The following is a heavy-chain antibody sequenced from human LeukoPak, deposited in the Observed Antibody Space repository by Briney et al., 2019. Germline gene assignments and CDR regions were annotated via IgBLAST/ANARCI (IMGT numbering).Heavy chain of an antibody. CDR2: ISGSGGST. D-gene: IGHD3-10*01. CDR1: GFTFSSYA. CDR3: AKDGGLLWFGGIFDY. V-gene: IGHV3-23*01. J-gene: IGHJ4*02. Sequence: PGGSLRLSCAASGFTFSSYAMSWVRQAPGKGLEWVSAISGSGGSTYYADSVKGRFTISRDNSKNTLYLQMNSLRAEDTAVYYCAKDGGLLWFGGIFDYWGQGTLVTVSS.